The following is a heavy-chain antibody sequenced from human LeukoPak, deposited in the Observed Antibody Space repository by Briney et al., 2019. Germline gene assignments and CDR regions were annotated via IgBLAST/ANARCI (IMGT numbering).Heavy chain of an antibody. CDR1: GGSISSYY. Sequence: SETLSLTCTVSGGSISSYYWSWIRQPPGKGLEWIGYIYYSGSTNYNPSLKSRVTISVDTSKNQFSLKLSSVTAADTAVYYCARTLGRKSQNLYYYYGMDVWGQGTTVTVYS. V-gene: IGHV4-59*01. J-gene: IGHJ6*02. D-gene: IGHD2/OR15-2a*01. CDR2: IYYSGST. CDR3: ARTLGRKSQNLYYYYGMDV.